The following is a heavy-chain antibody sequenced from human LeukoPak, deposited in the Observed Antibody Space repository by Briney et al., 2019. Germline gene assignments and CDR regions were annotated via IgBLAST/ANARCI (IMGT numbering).Heavy chain of an antibody. J-gene: IGHJ4*02. Sequence: SETLSLTCTVSGGSISSYYWSWIRQPPGKGLEWIGSIYYSGSTYYNPSLKSQVTISVDTSKNQFSLKLSSVTAADTAMYFCARQGYADFSSRPFDYWGQGTLVTVSS. CDR1: GGSISSYY. CDR2: IYYSGST. CDR3: ARQGYADFSSRPFDY. V-gene: IGHV4-39*01. D-gene: IGHD4-17*01.